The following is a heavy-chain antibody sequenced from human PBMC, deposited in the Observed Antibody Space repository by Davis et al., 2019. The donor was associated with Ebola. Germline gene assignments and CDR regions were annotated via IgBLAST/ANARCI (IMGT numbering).Heavy chain of an antibody. V-gene: IGHV3-23*01. CDR2: ISASGGAT. Sequence: PAESLRLSCAASGFLFSSYAMSWVRQAPGRGLEWVSSISASGGATFYADSVKGRIVMSRDNSNDTLYLRMNNLRAEDTAIYYCAKDLTSYYGSGDFFDYWGQGILVTVSS. CDR1: GFLFSSYA. J-gene: IGHJ4*02. D-gene: IGHD3-10*01. CDR3: AKDLTSYYGSGDFFDY.